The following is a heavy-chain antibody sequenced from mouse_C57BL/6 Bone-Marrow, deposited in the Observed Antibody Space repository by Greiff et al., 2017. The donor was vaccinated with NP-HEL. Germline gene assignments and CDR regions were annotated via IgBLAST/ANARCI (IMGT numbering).Heavy chain of an antibody. CDR1: GFTFSDYY. CDR3: ARNGSSYGGGSDY. J-gene: IGHJ2*01. D-gene: IGHD1-1*01. Sequence: EVQLVESEGGLVQPGSSMKLSCTASGFTFSDYYMAWVRQVPEKGLEWVANINYDGSSTYYLDSLKSRFIISRDNAKNILYLQMSSLKSEDTATYYCARNGSSYGGGSDYWGQGTTLTVSS. CDR2: INYDGSST. V-gene: IGHV5-16*01.